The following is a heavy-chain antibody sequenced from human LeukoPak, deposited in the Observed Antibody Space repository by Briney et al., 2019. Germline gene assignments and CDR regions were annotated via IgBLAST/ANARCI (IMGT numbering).Heavy chain of an antibody. J-gene: IGHJ5*02. CDR2: IYYSGGT. D-gene: IGHD2-2*01. V-gene: IGHV4-39*01. Sequence: KPSETLSLTCTVSGGSISSSSYYWGWIRQPPGKGLEWIGSIYYSGGTYYNPSLKSRVTISVDTSKNQFSLKLSSVTAADTAVYYCARLEDIVVVPAAVGWFDPWGQGTLVTVSS. CDR3: ARLEDIVVVPAAVGWFDP. CDR1: GGSISSSSYY.